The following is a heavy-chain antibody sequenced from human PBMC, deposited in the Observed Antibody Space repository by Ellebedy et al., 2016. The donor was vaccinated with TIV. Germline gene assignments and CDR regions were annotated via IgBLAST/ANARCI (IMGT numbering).Heavy chain of an antibody. CDR2: IVFGSGNT. V-gene: IGHV1-58*01. Sequence: AASVKVSCKASGFTFSSSAVQWVRQARGQRLEGIGWIVFGSGNTNHAQKFQERVTITRDMSTSTAYMELSSLRSEDTAVYYCAAMRGDYGASDIWGQGTMVTVSS. J-gene: IGHJ3*02. CDR3: AAMRGDYGASDI. D-gene: IGHD4-17*01. CDR1: GFTFSSSA.